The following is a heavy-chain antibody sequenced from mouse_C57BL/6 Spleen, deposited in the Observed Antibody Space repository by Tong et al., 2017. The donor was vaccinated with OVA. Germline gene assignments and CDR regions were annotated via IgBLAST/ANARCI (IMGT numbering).Heavy chain of an antibody. CDR1: GYTFTDYN. CDR2: INPNNGGT. J-gene: IGHJ4*01. CDR3: ASKAMDY. V-gene: IGHV1-18*01. Sequence: EVLLQQSGPELVKPGASVKIPCKASGYTFTDYNMDWVKQSHGKSLEWIGDINPNNGGTIYNQKFKGKATLTVDKSSSTAYMELSSLTSEDSAVYYCASKAMDYWGQGTSVTVSS.